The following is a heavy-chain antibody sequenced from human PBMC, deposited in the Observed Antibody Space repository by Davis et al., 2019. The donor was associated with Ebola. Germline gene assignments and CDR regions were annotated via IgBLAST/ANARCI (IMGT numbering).Heavy chain of an antibody. Sequence: SETLSLTCTVSGGSISSYYWSWIRQPPGKGLEWIGYIYYSGSTNYNPSLKRRVTRSVDKSKNQFSLKLSSVTAADTAVYYCARVPKYYYDSSGYYPGANWFDPWGQGTLVTVSS. J-gene: IGHJ5*02. CDR2: IYYSGST. V-gene: IGHV4-59*12. D-gene: IGHD3-22*01. CDR1: GGSISSYY. CDR3: ARVPKYYYDSSGYYPGANWFDP.